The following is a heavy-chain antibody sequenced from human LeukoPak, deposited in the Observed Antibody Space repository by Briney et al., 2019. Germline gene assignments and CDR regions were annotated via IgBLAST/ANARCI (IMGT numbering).Heavy chain of an antibody. V-gene: IGHV1-69*06. CDR1: GGTFSSYA. J-gene: IGHJ4*02. Sequence: SVKVSCKASGGTFSSYAISWVRQAPGQGLEWMGGIIPIFGAANYAQKFQGRVTITADKSTSTAYMELSSLRAEDTAVYYCARDSLWFGEFHFDYWGQGTLVTVSS. D-gene: IGHD3-10*01. CDR3: ARDSLWFGEFHFDY. CDR2: IIPIFGAA.